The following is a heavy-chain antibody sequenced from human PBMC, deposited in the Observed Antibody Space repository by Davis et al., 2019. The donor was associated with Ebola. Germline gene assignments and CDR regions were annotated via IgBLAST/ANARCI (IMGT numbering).Heavy chain of an antibody. J-gene: IGHJ1*01. CDR1: GFTSNTYW. D-gene: IGHD2-15*01. Sequence: PGGSLRLSCAASGFTSNTYWMSWARQAPGKGLECVAHIKEDGSKEFYVDSVKGRFTISRDNAKSSLYLQMNSLRAEDTAVFYCVRGGSATAYWGQGTPVTVSS. CDR3: VRGGSATAY. CDR2: IKEDGSKE. V-gene: IGHV3-7*03.